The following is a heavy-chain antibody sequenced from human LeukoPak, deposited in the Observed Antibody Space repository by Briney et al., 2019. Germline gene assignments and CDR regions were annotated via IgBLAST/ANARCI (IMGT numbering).Heavy chain of an antibody. CDR1: GFTFSSYA. CDR2: ISGSGGST. CDR3: AKEWRWLQSGNYFDY. J-gene: IGHJ4*02. D-gene: IGHD5-24*01. V-gene: IGHV3-23*01. Sequence: GGSLRLSCAASGFTFSSYAMSWVGQAPGKGLEWVSAISGSGGSTYYADSVKGRFTISRDNSKNPLYLQMNSLRAGDTAVYYCAKEWRWLQSGNYFDYWGQGTLVTVSS.